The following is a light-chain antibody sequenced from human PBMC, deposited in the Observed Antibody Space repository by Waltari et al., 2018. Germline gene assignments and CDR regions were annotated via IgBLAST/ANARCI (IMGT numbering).Light chain of an antibody. J-gene: IGKJ2*01. Sequence: VLTQSPGTLSLSPGEIATLSCRASQSLTKRYLAWYQQKSGQAPRLLIYGASSRAAGIPDRFSGSGSGTDFTLTISRLEPEDFAVYYCQQYGSSVLYTFGQGTKLEIK. CDR2: GAS. CDR3: QQYGSSVLYT. CDR1: QSLTKRY. V-gene: IGKV3-20*01.